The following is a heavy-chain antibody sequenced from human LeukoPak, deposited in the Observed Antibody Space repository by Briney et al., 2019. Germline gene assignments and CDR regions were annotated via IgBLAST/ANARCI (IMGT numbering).Heavy chain of an antibody. CDR2: ISAYNGNT. J-gene: IGHJ4*02. V-gene: IGHV1-18*01. CDR1: GYTFTSYG. Sequence: ASVKVSCKASGYTFTSYGISWVRQAPGQGLEWMGWISAYNGNTAYAQKLQGRVTMTTDTSTSTAYMELRSLRSGDASAYFCAREVMGDGDRYAIDYWGQGNLVTVSS. D-gene: IGHD2-21*01. CDR3: AREVMGDGDRYAIDY.